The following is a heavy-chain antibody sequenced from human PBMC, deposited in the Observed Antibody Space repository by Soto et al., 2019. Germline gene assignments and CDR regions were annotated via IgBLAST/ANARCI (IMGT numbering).Heavy chain of an antibody. D-gene: IGHD1-26*01. J-gene: IGHJ4*02. CDR1: GFTFSSYA. CDR2: ISYDGSNK. V-gene: IGHV3-30-3*01. CDR3: ARDMGGSDYYFDY. Sequence: PGGSLRLSCAASGFTFSSYAMHWVRQAPGKGLGWVAVISYDGSNKYYADSVKGRFTISRDNSKNTLYLQMNSLRAEDTAVYYCARDMGGSDYYFDYWGQGTLVTVSS.